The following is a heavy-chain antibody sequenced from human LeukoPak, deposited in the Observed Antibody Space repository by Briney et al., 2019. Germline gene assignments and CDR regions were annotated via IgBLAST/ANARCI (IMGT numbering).Heavy chain of an antibody. Sequence: GGSLRLSCAASGFTFSSYEMNWVRQAPGKGLEWVSCISGSSISSSSHTIYYADSVKGRFTISRDNAKNSLYLQMNSLRAEDTAVYYCARGSHIVVVTASNAFDIWGQGTMVTVSS. D-gene: IGHD2-21*02. CDR3: ARGSHIVVVTASNAFDI. CDR2: ISSSSHTI. V-gene: IGHV3-48*03. J-gene: IGHJ3*02. CDR1: GFTFSSYE.